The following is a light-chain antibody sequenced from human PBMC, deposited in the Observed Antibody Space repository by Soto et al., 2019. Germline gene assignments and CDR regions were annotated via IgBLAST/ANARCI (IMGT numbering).Light chain of an antibody. V-gene: IGLV1-44*01. CDR2: SNN. CDR1: SSNIGSNT. CDR3: AAWDDSLNGVV. Sequence: QSVLTQPPSASGTPGQRVTISCSGSSSNIGSNTVTWYQQLPGTAPKLLIYSNNHRPSGVPARFSGSKSGTSASLAISALQSDDEAAYYCAAWDDSLNGVVFGGGTKLTVL. J-gene: IGLJ2*01.